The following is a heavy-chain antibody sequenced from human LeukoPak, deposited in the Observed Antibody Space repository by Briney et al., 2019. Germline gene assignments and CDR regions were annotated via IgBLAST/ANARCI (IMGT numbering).Heavy chain of an antibody. D-gene: IGHD5-18*01. CDR2: IIPILAIA. V-gene: IGHV1-69*10. CDR3: ASSVGAMVTYYYYGLDV. J-gene: IGHJ6*02. Sequence: SVKVSCKASGGTFSSYAISWVRQAPGQGLEWMGGIIPILAIANYAQKFQGRVTITADKSTSTAYMELGSLRSEDTAVYYCASSVGAMVTYYYYGLDVWGQGTTLTVSS. CDR1: GGTFSSYA.